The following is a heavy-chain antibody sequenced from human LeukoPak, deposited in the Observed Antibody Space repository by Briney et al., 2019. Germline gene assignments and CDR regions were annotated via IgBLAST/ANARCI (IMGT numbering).Heavy chain of an antibody. Sequence: SETLSLTCTVSGGSISSYYWSWIRQPPGKGLEWIGYIYYSGSTNYNPSLKSRVTISVDTSKNQFSLKLSSVTAADTAVYYCARDVEAVAGSRDGPESYGMDVLGQGTTVTVSS. CDR3: ARDVEAVAGSRDGPESYGMDV. D-gene: IGHD6-19*01. CDR1: GGSISSYY. CDR2: IYYSGST. J-gene: IGHJ6*02. V-gene: IGHV4-59*01.